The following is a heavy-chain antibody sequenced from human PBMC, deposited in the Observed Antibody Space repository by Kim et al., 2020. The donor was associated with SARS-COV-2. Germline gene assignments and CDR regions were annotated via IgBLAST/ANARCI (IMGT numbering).Heavy chain of an antibody. Sequence: RVTISVDTSKNQFSLKLSSVTAADTAVYYCARSGGQYDFWSGYQLTSFDYWGQGTLVTVSS. V-gene: IGHV4-39*01. J-gene: IGHJ4*02. D-gene: IGHD3-3*01. CDR3: ARSGGQYDFWSGYQLTSFDY.